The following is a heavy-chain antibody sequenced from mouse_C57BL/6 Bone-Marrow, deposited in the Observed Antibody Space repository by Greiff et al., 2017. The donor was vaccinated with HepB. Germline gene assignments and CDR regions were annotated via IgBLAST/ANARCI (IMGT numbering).Heavy chain of an antibody. J-gene: IGHJ2*01. D-gene: IGHD2-1*01. V-gene: IGHV2-4*01. CDR1: GFSLTSYG. Sequence: QVQLKESGPGLVQPSQSLSITCTVSGFSLTSYGVHWVRQPPGKGLEWLGEIWSGGSTDYNAAFITRLSISKDNSKNQVFFKMNSLRADDTAIYYFAKEGYGNYDFDYWGQGTTLTVSS. CDR3: AKEGYGNYDFDY. CDR2: IWSGGST.